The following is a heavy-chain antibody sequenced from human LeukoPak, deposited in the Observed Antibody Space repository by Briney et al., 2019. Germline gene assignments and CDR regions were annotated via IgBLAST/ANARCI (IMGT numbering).Heavy chain of an antibody. CDR3: ARAPYSSGGSTNYYYYYYMDV. J-gene: IGHJ6*03. CDR1: GGTFSSYA. Sequence: ASVKVSCKASGGTFSSYAISWVRQAPGQGLEWMGGIIPIFGTANYAQKFQVRVTITADESTRTAYMELSGLRSEDTAMYYCARAPYSSGGSTNYYYYYYMDVWGKGTTVTVSS. V-gene: IGHV1-69*13. CDR2: IIPIFGTA. D-gene: IGHD6-19*01.